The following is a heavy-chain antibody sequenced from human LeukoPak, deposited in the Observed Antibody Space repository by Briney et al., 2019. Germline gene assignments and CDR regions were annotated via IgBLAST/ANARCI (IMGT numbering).Heavy chain of an antibody. D-gene: IGHD3-10*01. J-gene: IGHJ4*02. V-gene: IGHV3-48*03. CDR3: ASTLWFRVNY. CDR1: GFTFSTYE. CDR2: MSYSGDAI. Sequence: AGGSLRLSCAASGFTFSTYEMTWVRQAPGKGLEWVSYMSYSGDAINYADSVKGRFTISRDNAKRSLFLQMNSLRAEDTAVYYCASTLWFRVNYWGQGTLVTVSS.